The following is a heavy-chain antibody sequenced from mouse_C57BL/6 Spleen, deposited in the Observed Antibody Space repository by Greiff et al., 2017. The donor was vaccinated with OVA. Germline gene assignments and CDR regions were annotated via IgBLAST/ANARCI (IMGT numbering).Heavy chain of an antibody. CDR1: GFTFSDYG. CDR2: ISSGSSTI. CDR3: ARPYGYYAMDY. D-gene: IGHD1-1*02. Sequence: EVQVVESGGGLVKPGGSLKLSCAASGFTFSDYGMHWVRQAPETGLEWVSYISSGSSTIYYADTVKGRFTISRDNAKNTLFLQMTSLRSEDTAMYYCARPYGYYAMDYWGQGTSVTVSS. V-gene: IGHV5-17*01. J-gene: IGHJ4*01.